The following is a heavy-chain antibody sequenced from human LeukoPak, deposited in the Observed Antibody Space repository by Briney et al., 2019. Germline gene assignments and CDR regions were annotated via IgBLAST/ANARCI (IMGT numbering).Heavy chain of an antibody. D-gene: IGHD3-9*01. V-gene: IGHV1-3*01. CDR1: GYTFTSYA. Sequence: APVKVSCKASGYTFTSYAMRWVRQAPGQRLEWMGWINAGNGNTKYSQKFQGRVTITRDTSASTAYMELSSLRSEDTAVYYCAGDYDILTGYYNFDYWGQGTLVTVSS. CDR3: AGDYDILTGYYNFDY. CDR2: INAGNGNT. J-gene: IGHJ4*02.